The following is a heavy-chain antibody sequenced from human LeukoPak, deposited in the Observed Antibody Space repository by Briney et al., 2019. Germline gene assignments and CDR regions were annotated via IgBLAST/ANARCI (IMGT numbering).Heavy chain of an antibody. V-gene: IGHV4-39*07. D-gene: IGHD2-2*01. CDR2: VYYSGST. CDR1: GGSISSSRSY. J-gene: IGHJ4*02. CDR3: ARDTGPSGTAFDY. Sequence: SETLSLTCTVSGGSISSSRSYWVWIRQPPGKGLEWIGTVYYSGSTYYNPSLKSRVTISVDTSKNQFSLKLSSVTAADTAVYYCARDTGPSGTAFDYWGQGTLVTVSS.